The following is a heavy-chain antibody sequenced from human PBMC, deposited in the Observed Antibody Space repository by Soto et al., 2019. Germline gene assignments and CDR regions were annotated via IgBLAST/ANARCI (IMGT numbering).Heavy chain of an antibody. CDR1: GFTFSSYG. CDR3: ARDLNDFRWDY. J-gene: IGHJ4*02. Sequence: QVQLVESGGGVVQPGRSLRLSCAASGFTFSSYGMHWVRQAPGKGLEWVAVIWYDGNNKYYADSVKGRFTISRDNSKNTLFLQMNSLRDEDTAVYYCARDLNDFRWDYWGQGTLVTVS. V-gene: IGHV3-33*01. D-gene: IGHD1-1*01. CDR2: IWYDGNNK.